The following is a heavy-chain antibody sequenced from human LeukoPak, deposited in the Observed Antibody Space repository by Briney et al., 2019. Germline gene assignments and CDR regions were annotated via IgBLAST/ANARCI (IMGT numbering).Heavy chain of an antibody. CDR1: GYTFTSYA. J-gene: IGHJ4*02. D-gene: IGHD2-2*01. V-gene: IGHV1-3*01. CDR2: INAGNGNT. CDR3: ARGFVVVPAAMNY. Sequence: ASVKVSCKASGYTFTSYAMHWVRQAPGQRLEWMGWINAGNGNTKYSQKFQGRVTITRDTSASTAYMELSSLRSEDTAVYYCARGFVVVPAAMNYWGQGTLVTVPS.